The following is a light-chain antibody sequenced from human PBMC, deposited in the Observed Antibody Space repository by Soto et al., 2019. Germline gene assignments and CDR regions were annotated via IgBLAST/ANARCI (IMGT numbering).Light chain of an antibody. CDR1: QGIRNF. J-gene: IGKJ4*01. CDR2: GAS. Sequence: DIQMTQSPSSLSASVGDRVTISCRASQGIRNFLAWYQQKPVKVPRLLIYGASTLQSGVPSRFSGSGSGTDFTLTISSLQPEDVATYYCQKYNSAPLTFGGGTKVEIK. CDR3: QKYNSAPLT. V-gene: IGKV1-27*01.